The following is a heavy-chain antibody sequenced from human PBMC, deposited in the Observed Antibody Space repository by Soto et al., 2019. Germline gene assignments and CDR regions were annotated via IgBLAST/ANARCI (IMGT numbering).Heavy chain of an antibody. V-gene: IGHV3-30*18. D-gene: IGHD5-12*01. CDR2: ISYDGSNK. Sequence: GGSLRLSCAASGFTFSSYGMHWVRQAPGKGLEWVAVISYDGSNKYYADSVKGRLTISRDNSKNTLYLQMNSLRGEDTAVYYCAKDNGSGCDWLRVGDASDIRGPGTMVTVSS. J-gene: IGHJ3*02. CDR3: AKDNGSGCDWLRVGDASDI. CDR1: GFTFSSYG.